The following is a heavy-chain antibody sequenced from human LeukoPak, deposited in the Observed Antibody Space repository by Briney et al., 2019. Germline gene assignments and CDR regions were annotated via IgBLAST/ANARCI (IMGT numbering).Heavy chain of an antibody. Sequence: PSETLSLTCAVSGYSISSGYYWGWIRQPPGKGLEWIGSIYHSGSTYYNPSLKSRVTISVDTSKNQFSLKLSSVTAADTAVYYCAGGTTVVTPGGYWGQGTLVTVSS. J-gene: IGHJ4*02. V-gene: IGHV4-38-2*01. D-gene: IGHD4-23*01. CDR1: GYSISSGYY. CDR3: AGGTTVVTPGGY. CDR2: IYHSGST.